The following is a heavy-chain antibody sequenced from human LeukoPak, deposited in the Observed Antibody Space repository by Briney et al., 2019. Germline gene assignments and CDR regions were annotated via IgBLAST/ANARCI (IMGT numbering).Heavy chain of an antibody. V-gene: IGHV1-69*04. CDR1: GGTFSSYA. CDR3: ARDWDYYGSGSYYFDY. J-gene: IGHJ4*02. D-gene: IGHD3-10*01. Sequence: ASVKVSCKASGGTFSSYAISWVRQAPGQGLEWMGRIIPILGIANYAQKFQGRVTITADKSTSTAYMELSSLRSEDTAVYYCARDWDYYGSGSYYFDYWGQGTLVTVSS. CDR2: IIPILGIA.